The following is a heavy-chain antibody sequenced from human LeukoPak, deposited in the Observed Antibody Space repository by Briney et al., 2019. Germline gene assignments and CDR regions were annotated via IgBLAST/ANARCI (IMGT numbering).Heavy chain of an antibody. V-gene: IGHV3-74*01. CDR1: GFTFSSYW. J-gene: IGHJ6*03. CDR3: ARDRDLGSSSLKYYYMDV. D-gene: IGHD6-13*01. CDR2: IKSDGSST. Sequence: GGSLRLSCAASGFTFSSYWMHWVRQAPGKGLVWVSRIKSDGSSTSYADSVKGRFTISRDNAKNTLYLQMNSLRAEDTAVYYCARDRDLGSSSLKYYYMDVWGKGTTVTVSS.